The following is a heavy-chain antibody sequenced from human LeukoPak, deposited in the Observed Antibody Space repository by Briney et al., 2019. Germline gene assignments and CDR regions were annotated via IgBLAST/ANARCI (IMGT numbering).Heavy chain of an antibody. Sequence: SETLSLTCAVYGGSFSGYYWSWIRQPPGKGLEWIGSIYYSGSTYYNPSLKSRVTISVDTSKNQFSLKLSSVTAADTAVYYCARGQPGYSYGLDYWGQGTLVTVSS. D-gene: IGHD5-18*01. CDR3: ARGQPGYSYGLDY. CDR1: GGSFSGYY. V-gene: IGHV4-34*01. CDR2: IYYSGST. J-gene: IGHJ4*02.